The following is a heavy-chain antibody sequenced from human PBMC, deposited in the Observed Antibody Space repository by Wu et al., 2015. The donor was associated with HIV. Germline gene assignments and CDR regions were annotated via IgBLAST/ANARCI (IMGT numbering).Heavy chain of an antibody. CDR3: GRLPFKDFSSGHPAGGAYRFYLDY. V-gene: IGHV4-34*01. CDR1: GGSFSAYY. Sequence: QVQLQQWGAGLLKPSETLSLTCAVYGGSFSAYYWSWIRQFPGKGLEWIGEINHSGSTKYNPSLKSRVTISVDTSKNQFSLKLNSVTAGDTAVYFCGRLPFKDFSSGHPAGGAYRFYLDYWGQGKLVTVSS. J-gene: IGHJ4*02. CDR2: INHSGST. D-gene: IGHD3-3*01.